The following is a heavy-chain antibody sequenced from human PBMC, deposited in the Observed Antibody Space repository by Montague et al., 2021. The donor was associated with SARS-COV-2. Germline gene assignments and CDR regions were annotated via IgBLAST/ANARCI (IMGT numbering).Heavy chain of an antibody. CDR1: GGSISSYY. J-gene: IGHJ4*02. D-gene: IGHD3-22*01. V-gene: IGHV4-4*07. Sequence: SETLSLTCTVSGGSISSYYWNWIRQSAGKGLEWIGRIYTSGSTNYNPSFESRVTISSDTSKNQFSLNMRSVTAADTAVYYCARAGHAYDRSGYWNFFDSWGQGTLVTVSS. CDR2: IYTSGST. CDR3: ARAGHAYDRSGYWNFFDS.